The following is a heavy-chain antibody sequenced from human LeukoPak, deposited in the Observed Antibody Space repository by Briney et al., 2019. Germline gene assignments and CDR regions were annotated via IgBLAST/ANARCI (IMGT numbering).Heavy chain of an antibody. D-gene: IGHD3-3*01. Sequence: SETLSLTCTVSGGSISSSSYYWGWIRQPPGKGLEWIGSIYYSGSTYYNPSLKSRVTISVDTSKNQFSLKLSSVTAADTAVYYCARRVLRFLEWKGLSESHFDYWGQGTLVTVSS. CDR1: GGSISSSSYY. V-gene: IGHV4-39*07. CDR3: ARRVLRFLEWKGLSESHFDY. J-gene: IGHJ4*02. CDR2: IYYSGST.